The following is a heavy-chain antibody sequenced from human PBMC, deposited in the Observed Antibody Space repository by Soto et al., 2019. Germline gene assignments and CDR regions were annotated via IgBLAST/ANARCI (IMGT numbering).Heavy chain of an antibody. CDR3: AKDVTYYYDAAGSNYFDY. J-gene: IGHJ4*02. V-gene: IGHV3-48*01. CDR1: GLTFSSYS. CDR2: ISSSSSTT. D-gene: IGHD3-22*01. Sequence: PGGSLRLSCAASGLTFSSYSMNWVRQAPGKGLEWVSYISSSSSTTYYADSVKGRFTISRDNSKNTLYLQMNSLRAEDTALYYCAKDVTYYYDAAGSNYFDYWGQGTLVTVSS.